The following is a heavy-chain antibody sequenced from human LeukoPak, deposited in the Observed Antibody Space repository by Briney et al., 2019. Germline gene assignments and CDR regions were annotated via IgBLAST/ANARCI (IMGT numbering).Heavy chain of an antibody. J-gene: IGHJ4*02. CDR3: ARVPLYCGGDCLYFDY. CDR2: IYYSGST. V-gene: IGHV4-30-4*08. Sequence: PSQTLSLTCTVSGGSISSGDYYWSWIRQPPGKGLEWIGYIYYSGSTYYNPSLKSRVTISVDTSKNQFSLKLSSVTAADTAVYYCARVPLYCGGDCLYFDYWGPGILVTVSS. CDR1: GGSISSGDYY. D-gene: IGHD2-21*01.